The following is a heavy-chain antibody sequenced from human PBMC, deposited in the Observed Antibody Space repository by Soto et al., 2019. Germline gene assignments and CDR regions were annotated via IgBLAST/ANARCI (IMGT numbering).Heavy chain of an antibody. CDR2: IYYSGST. D-gene: IGHD6-19*01. J-gene: IGHJ4*02. Sequence: SETLSLTCTVSGGSISSSSYYWGWIRQPPGKGLEWIGSIYYSGSTYYNPSLKSRVTISVDTSKNQFSLKLSSVTAADTAVYYCARHISVAGTPNFDYWGQGTLVTVSS. CDR3: ARHISVAGTPNFDY. V-gene: IGHV4-39*01. CDR1: GGSISSSSYY.